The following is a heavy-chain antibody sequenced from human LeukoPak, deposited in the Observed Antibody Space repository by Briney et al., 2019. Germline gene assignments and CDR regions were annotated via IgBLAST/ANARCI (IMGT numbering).Heavy chain of an antibody. CDR1: GFTFDDYA. D-gene: IGHD6-13*01. V-gene: IGHV3-43D*03. Sequence: GGSLRLSCAASGFTFDDYAMHWVRQAPGKGLEWVSLITWDAGSTYYADSVKGRFTISRDNSKNSLYLQMNSLRAEDTALYYCAKGTSSWHEFDYWGQGTLVTVSS. CDR2: ITWDAGST. CDR3: AKGTSSWHEFDY. J-gene: IGHJ4*02.